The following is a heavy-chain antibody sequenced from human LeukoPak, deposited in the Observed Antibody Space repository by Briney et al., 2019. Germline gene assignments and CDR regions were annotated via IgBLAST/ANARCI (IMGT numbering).Heavy chain of an antibody. D-gene: IGHD3-9*01. Sequence: SETLSLTCTVSGGSISSYYWNWIRQPAGGGLEWIGRIHSSGSTNYNPPLKSRITVSLDTSRNQFSLQLTSVAAADTAVYYCARGSKTIYYTLDYWGQGTLVTVSS. CDR1: GGSISSYY. V-gene: IGHV4-4*07. J-gene: IGHJ4*02. CDR3: ARGSKTIYYTLDY. CDR2: IHSSGST.